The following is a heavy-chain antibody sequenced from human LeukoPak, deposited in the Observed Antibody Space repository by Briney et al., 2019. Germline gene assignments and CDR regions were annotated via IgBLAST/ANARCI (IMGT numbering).Heavy chain of an antibody. CDR3: ARDQYDTWSRRGNFDS. V-gene: IGHV3-7*03. CDR1: GFTFTSHN. Sequence: GGSLRLSCAASGFTFTSHNMNWVRQAPGKGLEWVANIKLDGSEKNYVDSVKGRFTISRDNTKNSLYLQMNSLRAEDTAVFYCARDQYDTWSRRGNFDSWGQGTLVTVSS. CDR2: IKLDGSEK. J-gene: IGHJ4*02. D-gene: IGHD3-3*01.